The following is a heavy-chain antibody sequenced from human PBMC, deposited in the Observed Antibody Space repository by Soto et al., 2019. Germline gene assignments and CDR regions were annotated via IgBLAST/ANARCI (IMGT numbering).Heavy chain of an antibody. V-gene: IGHV3-48*01. Sequence: GGSLRLSCAASGFTFSSYSMNWVRQAPGKGLEWVSYISSSSSTIYYADSVKGRFTISRDNAKNSLYLQMNSLRAEDTAVYYFARDLCSSTSCYVLGGSWFDYWGQGTPVTVSS. J-gene: IGHJ4*02. CDR3: ARDLCSSTSCYVLGGSWFDY. CDR2: ISSSSSTI. CDR1: GFTFSSYS. D-gene: IGHD2-2*01.